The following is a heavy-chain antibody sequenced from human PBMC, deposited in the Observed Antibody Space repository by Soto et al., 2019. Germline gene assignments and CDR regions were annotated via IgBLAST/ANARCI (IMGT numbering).Heavy chain of an antibody. J-gene: IGHJ5*02. Sequence: PSETLSLTCAVSGGSISSGGYSWSWIRQPPGKGLEWIGYIYHSGSTYYNPSLKSRVTISVDRSKNQFSLTLTSVTAADTAVYYCARDSLTGNWFDPWGQGTLVTVSS. D-gene: IGHD2-8*02. V-gene: IGHV4-30-2*01. CDR2: IYHSGST. CDR1: GGSISSGGYS. CDR3: ARDSLTGNWFDP.